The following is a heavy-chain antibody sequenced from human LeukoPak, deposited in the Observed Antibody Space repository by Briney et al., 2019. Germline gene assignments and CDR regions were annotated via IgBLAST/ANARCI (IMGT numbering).Heavy chain of an antibody. CDR2: IYTSGRT. J-gene: IGHJ4*02. V-gene: IGHV4-4*07. D-gene: IGHD3-10*01. CDR1: GGSINNYY. CDR3: ARGSPAGSGLEFFFDS. Sequence: PSETLSLTCTVSGGSINNYYWSWIRQPAGKGLEWIGHIYTSGRTNYNPSLKSPVTMSVDTSKKQFSMELRSVTAADTAVYYCARGSPAGSGLEFFFDSWGQGTLVTVSS.